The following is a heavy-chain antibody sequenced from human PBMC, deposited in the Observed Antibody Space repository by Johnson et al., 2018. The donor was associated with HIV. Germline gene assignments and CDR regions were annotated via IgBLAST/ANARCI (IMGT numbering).Heavy chain of an antibody. D-gene: IGHD3-22*01. J-gene: IGHJ3*02. CDR2: ISGSGGST. Sequence: VQLVESGGGVVQPGRSLRLSCAASGFTFSSYAMHWVRQAPGKGLEWVSAISGSGGSTYYADSVNGRFTISRDNAKNSLYLQMNNVRAEDTALYFCARASNYYDSFGYYRRGGGSDIWGKGTMVTVSS. V-gene: IGHV3-23*04. CDR3: ARASNYYDSFGYYRRGGGSDI. CDR1: GFTFSSYA.